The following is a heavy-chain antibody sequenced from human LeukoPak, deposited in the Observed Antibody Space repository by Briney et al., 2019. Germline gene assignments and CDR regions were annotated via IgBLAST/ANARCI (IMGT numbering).Heavy chain of an antibody. J-gene: IGHJ4*02. CDR1: GYTFTSYG. V-gene: IGHV1-18*01. CDR3: ARDFPGIAMAGTFDY. D-gene: IGHD6-19*01. CDR2: ISAYNGDT. Sequence: ASVKVSCKASGYTFTSYGISWVRQAPGQGLEWMGWISAYNGDTNYAQNLQGRVTMTTDTSTNTAYMELRSLRSDDTAVYYCARDFPGIAMAGTFDYWGQGTLVPVSS.